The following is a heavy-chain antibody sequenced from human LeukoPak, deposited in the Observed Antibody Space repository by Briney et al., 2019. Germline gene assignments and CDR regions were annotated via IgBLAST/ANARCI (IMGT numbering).Heavy chain of an antibody. J-gene: IGHJ6*03. V-gene: IGHV1-18*01. CDR1: GYIFSNYG. CDR3: ARIEVITIFGVVIHSEAAYYMDV. CDR2: ISNYDGRT. Sequence: ASVKVSCKASGYIFSNYGISWVRQAPGQGLEWMGWISNYDGRTNFAQNFQGRVTLTTDTSTSTAYMELRSLRSDDTAVYYCARIEVITIFGVVIHSEAAYYMDVWGKGTTVTVSS. D-gene: IGHD3-3*01.